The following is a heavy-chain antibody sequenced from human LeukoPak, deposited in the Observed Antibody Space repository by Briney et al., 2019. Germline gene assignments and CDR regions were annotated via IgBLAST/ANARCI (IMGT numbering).Heavy chain of an antibody. D-gene: IGHD4-23*01. CDR2: ISSSSSTI. CDR1: GFMFISYS. J-gene: IGHJ4*02. V-gene: IGHV3-48*04. CDR3: ARDLETTVVTSFAY. Sequence: PGGSLRLSCAASGFMFISYSMSWVRQAPGKGLEWVSYISSSSSTIYYADSVKGRFTISRDNAKNSLYLQMNSLRAEDTAVYYCARDLETTVVTSFAYWGQGTLVTVSS.